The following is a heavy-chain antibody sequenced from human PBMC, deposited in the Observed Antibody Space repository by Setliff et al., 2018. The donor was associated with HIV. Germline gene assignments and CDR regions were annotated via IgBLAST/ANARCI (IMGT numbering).Heavy chain of an antibody. Sequence: ASVKVSCKASGYTFTSYDINWVRQATGQGLEWMGWMNPNSGNTGYSQKFQGRVTITADESTSTAYMELSSLRSEDTAVYYCALPVLGGYSYGYFDYWGQGTLVTVSS. J-gene: IGHJ4*02. CDR3: ALPVLGGYSYGYFDY. CDR1: GYTFTSYD. CDR2: MNPNSGNT. D-gene: IGHD5-18*01. V-gene: IGHV1-8*03.